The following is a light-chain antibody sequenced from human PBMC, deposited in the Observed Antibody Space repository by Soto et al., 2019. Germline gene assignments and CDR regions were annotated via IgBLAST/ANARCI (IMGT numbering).Light chain of an antibody. CDR2: GAS. CDR3: YQYGSSPPT. CDR1: QSVTNYQ. Sequence: EIVLPQSPATLSLSPGERATLSCRASQSVTNYQLAWFRQKPGQAPRLLIWGASNRATGIPDRFSGSGSGTDFTLTISGLEPEDFVVFYCYQYGSSPPTFGQGTKVDIK. V-gene: IGKV3-20*01. J-gene: IGKJ1*01.